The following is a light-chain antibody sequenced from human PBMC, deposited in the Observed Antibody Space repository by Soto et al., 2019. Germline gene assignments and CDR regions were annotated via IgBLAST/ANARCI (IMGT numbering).Light chain of an antibody. Sequence: EIVLTQSPATLSLSRGERATLSCRASQSVSSYLAWYQQKPGQAPRLLIYDASNRATGIPARFSGSGSGTDFTLPISSLEPEDFAVYYCQQRSNWPLFGGGTKVEIK. V-gene: IGKV3-11*01. CDR2: DAS. J-gene: IGKJ4*01. CDR3: QQRSNWPL. CDR1: QSVSSY.